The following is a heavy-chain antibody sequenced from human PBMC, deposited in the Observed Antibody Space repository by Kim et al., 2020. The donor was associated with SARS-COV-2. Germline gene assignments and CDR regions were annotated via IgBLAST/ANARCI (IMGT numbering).Heavy chain of an antibody. D-gene: IGHD3-10*01. V-gene: IGHV1-3*01. CDR3: AREGYGSGLMGWFDP. J-gene: IGHJ5*02. Sequence: KFQGRVPITRDTSASTAYMELSSLRSEDTAVYYCAREGYGSGLMGWFDPWGQGTLVTVSS.